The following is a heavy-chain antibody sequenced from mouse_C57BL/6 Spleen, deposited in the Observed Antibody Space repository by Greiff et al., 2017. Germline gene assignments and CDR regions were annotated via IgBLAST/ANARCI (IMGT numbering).Heavy chain of an antibody. CDR3: ARGSSGYRGIAY. CDR2: IDPSDSET. CDR1: GYTFTSYW. Sequence: QVQLQQPGAELVRPGSSVKLSCKASGYTFTSYWMHWVKQRPIQGLEWIGNIDPSDSETHYNQKFKDKATLTVDKSSSTAYMQLSSLTSEDSAVYYCARGSSGYRGIAYWGQGTLVTVSA. V-gene: IGHV1-52*01. J-gene: IGHJ3*01. D-gene: IGHD3-2*02.